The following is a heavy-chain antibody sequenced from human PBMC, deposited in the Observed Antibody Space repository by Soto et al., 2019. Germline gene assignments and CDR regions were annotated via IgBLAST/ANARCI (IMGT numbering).Heavy chain of an antibody. CDR1: GFTFSSYE. D-gene: IGHD2-2*01. J-gene: IGHJ5*02. V-gene: IGHV3-48*03. CDR3: AREADIVVVPAASLRGWFDP. Sequence: PGGSLRLSCAASGFTFSSYEMNWVRQAPGKGLEWVSYISSSGSTIYYADSVKGRFTISRDNAKNSLYLQMNSLRAEDTAVYYCAREADIVVVPAASLRGWFDPWGQGTLVTVSS. CDR2: ISSSGSTI.